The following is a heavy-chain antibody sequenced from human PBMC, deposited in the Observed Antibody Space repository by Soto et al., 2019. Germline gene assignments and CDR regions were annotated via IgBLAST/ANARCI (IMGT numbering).Heavy chain of an antibody. CDR3: AGEVITMIVVVTPHGDFDY. CDR2: TYYRSKWYN. J-gene: IGHJ4*02. D-gene: IGHD3-22*01. V-gene: IGHV6-1*01. Sequence: PSQTLSLTCAISGDSVSSNSAAWNWIRQSPSRGLEWLGRTYYRSKWYNDYAVSVKSRITINPDTSKNQFSLQLNSVTPEDTAVHYCAGEVITMIVVVTPHGDFDYWGQGTLVTVSS. CDR1: GDSVSSNSAA.